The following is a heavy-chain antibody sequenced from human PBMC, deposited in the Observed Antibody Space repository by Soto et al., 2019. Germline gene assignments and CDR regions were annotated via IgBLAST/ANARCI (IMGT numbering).Heavy chain of an antibody. CDR3: ARKHSYGDYEPEYDAFDI. J-gene: IGHJ3*02. CDR1: GGTFSSYA. V-gene: IGHV1-69*13. D-gene: IGHD4-17*01. Sequence: SVKVSCKASGGTFSSYAISWVRQAPGQGLEWMGGSIPIFGTANYAQKFQGRVTITADESTSTAYMELSSLRSEDTAVYYCARKHSYGDYEPEYDAFDIWGQGTMVTVSS. CDR2: SIPIFGTA.